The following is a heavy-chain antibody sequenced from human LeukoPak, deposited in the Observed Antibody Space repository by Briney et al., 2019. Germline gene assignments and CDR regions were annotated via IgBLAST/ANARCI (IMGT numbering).Heavy chain of an antibody. CDR1: GGSISSYY. D-gene: IGHD1-26*01. V-gene: IGHV4-59*01. CDR2: IYYSGST. CDR3: ARGARVYGGSYYFDY. Sequence: ASETLSLTCTVSGGSISSYYWSWIRQPPGKGLEWIGYIYYSGSTNYNLSLKSRVTISVDTSKNQFSLKLSSVTAADTAVYYCARGARVYGGSYYFDYWGQGTLVTVSS. J-gene: IGHJ4*02.